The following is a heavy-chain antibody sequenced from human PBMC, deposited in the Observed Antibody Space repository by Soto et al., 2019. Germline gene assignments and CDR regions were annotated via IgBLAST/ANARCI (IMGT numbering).Heavy chain of an antibody. CDR2: IYYSGSP. CDR1: GGSISSYY. CDR3: ARGLNPFDP. V-gene: IGHV4-59*01. Sequence: SETLSLTCTVSGGSISSYYWSWIRQPPGKGLEWIGYIYYSGSPNYNPSLKSRVTISVDTSKNQFSLKLSSVTAADTAVYYCARGLNPFDPWGQGTLVTVSS. J-gene: IGHJ5*02.